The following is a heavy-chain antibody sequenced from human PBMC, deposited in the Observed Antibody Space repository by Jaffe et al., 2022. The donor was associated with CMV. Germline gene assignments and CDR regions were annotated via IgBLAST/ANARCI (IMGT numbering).Heavy chain of an antibody. CDR3: ARDREGSIANPYDYYYYGMDV. CDR2: IYTSGST. V-gene: IGHV4-4*07. D-gene: IGHD6-6*01. J-gene: IGHJ6*02. CDR1: GGSISSYY. Sequence: QVQLQESGPGLVKPSETLSLTCTVSGGSISSYYWSWIRQPAGKGLEWIGRIYTSGSTNYNPSLKSRVTMSVDTSKNQFSLKLSSVTAADTAVYYCARDREGSIANPYDYYYYGMDVWGQGTTVTVSS.